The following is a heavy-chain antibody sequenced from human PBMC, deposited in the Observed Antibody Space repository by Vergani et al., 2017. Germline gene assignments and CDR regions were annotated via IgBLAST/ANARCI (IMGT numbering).Heavy chain of an antibody. CDR2: IHTGGST. CDR3: ARSRPYCTSGSCPSI. V-gene: IGHV4-61*02. CDR1: GESIRSGSHY. Sequence: QVKLQESGPGLLKPSQTLSLTCTVSGESIRSGSHYWSWIRQPAGKGPEWIGHIHTGGSTDLNPSFKSRVSISVDTSNSKFSLKLNSVTVADTAVYYCARSRPYCTSGSCPSIWGQGTLVTVSS. D-gene: IGHD2-15*01. J-gene: IGHJ4*02.